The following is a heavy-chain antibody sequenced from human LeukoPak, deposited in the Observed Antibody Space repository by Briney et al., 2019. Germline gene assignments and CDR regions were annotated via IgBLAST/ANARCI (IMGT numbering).Heavy chain of an antibody. V-gene: IGHV3-21*01. Sequence: PGGSLRLSCAASGFTFSSYSMNRVRQAPGKGLEWVSSISSSSSYIYYADSVKGRFTISRDNAKNSLYLQMNSLRAEDTAVYYCASGGVTIFGVGRGGYWGQGTLVTVSS. CDR2: ISSSSSYI. D-gene: IGHD3-3*01. CDR3: ASGGVTIFGVGRGGY. J-gene: IGHJ4*02. CDR1: GFTFSSYS.